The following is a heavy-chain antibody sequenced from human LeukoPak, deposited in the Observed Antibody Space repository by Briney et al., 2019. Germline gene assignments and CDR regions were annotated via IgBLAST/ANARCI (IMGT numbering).Heavy chain of an antibody. CDR3: ASSRGYSYGPFDY. Sequence: PGGTLRLSCAASGFTFSTYGMSWVRQAPGKGLEWVSAISGSGGSTYYADSVKGRFTISRDNSKNTLYLQMNSLRAEDTAVYYCASSRGYSYGPFDYWGQGTLVTVSS. CDR1: GFTFSTYG. J-gene: IGHJ4*02. CDR2: ISGSGGST. V-gene: IGHV3-23*01. D-gene: IGHD5-18*01.